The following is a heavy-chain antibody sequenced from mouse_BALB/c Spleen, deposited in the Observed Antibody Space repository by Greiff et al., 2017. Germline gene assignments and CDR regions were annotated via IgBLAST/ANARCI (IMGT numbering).Heavy chain of an antibody. CDR3: TRRILRYYAMDY. V-gene: IGHV1-5*01. D-gene: IGHD1-1*01. CDR1: GYSFTSYW. Sequence: EVQLQQSGTVLARPGASVKMSCKASGYSFTSYWMHWVKQRPGQGLEWIGAIYPGNSDTSYNQKFKGKAKLTAVTSASTAYMELSSLTNEDSAVYYCTRRILRYYAMDYWGQGTSVTVSS. CDR2: IYPGNSDT. J-gene: IGHJ4*01.